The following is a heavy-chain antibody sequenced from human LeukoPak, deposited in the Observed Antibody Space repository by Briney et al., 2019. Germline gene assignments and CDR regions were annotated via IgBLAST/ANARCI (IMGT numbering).Heavy chain of an antibody. V-gene: IGHV3-23*01. CDR3: AKTPY. Sequence: GGSLRLSCAASGFGFRTYAMNWVRQAPGKGLEWVSTITNNGDATYYAASVKGRFTISRDNSKNTLYLQMNSLRAEDTAIYYCAKTPYWGQGTLVTVSS. CDR1: GFGFRTYA. J-gene: IGHJ4*02. CDR2: ITNNGDAT.